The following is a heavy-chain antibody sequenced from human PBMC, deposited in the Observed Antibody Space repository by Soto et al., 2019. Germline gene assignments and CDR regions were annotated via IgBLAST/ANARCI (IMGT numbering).Heavy chain of an antibody. CDR1: GFTFSSYG. CDR2: IWYDGSNK. V-gene: IGHV3-33*01. D-gene: IGHD6-13*01. Sequence: GGSLRLSCAASGFTFSSYGMHWVRQAPGKGLEWVAVIWYDGSNKYYADSVKGRFTIFRDNSKNTAYLQMNSLRDEDTAVYYCARNIGTPPRHFDYWGQGTLVTVSS. CDR3: ARNIGTPPRHFDY. J-gene: IGHJ4*02.